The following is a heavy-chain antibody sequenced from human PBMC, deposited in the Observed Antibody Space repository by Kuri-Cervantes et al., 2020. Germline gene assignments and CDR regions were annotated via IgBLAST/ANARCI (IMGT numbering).Heavy chain of an antibody. V-gene: IGHV3-23*01. D-gene: IGHD1-26*01. CDR3: AKDSLYSGSYSQFDY. Sequence: GESLKISCAASGFTFNNYAMSWVRQAPGKGLEWVLAISGSGGSTYYADSVKGRFTISRDNSKNTLYLQMNSLRAEDTAVYYCAKDSLYSGSYSQFDYWGQGTLVTVSS. J-gene: IGHJ4*02. CDR2: ISGSGGST. CDR1: GFTFNNYA.